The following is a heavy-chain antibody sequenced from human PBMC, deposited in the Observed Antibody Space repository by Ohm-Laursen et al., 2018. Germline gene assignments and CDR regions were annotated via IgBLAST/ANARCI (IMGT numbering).Heavy chain of an antibody. J-gene: IGHJ2*01. D-gene: IGHD6-13*01. Sequence: GSLRLSCAASGFTFSDYYMSWIRQAPGKGLEWVSTISGRGDSTYYADSVRGRFTISRDNSKNTLFLVMNSLRAEDTAIYYCAKDFMKQQLIISWYFDLWGRGTLVTVSS. CDR1: GFTFSDYY. CDR2: ISGRGDST. CDR3: AKDFMKQQLIISWYFDL. V-gene: IGHV3-23*01.